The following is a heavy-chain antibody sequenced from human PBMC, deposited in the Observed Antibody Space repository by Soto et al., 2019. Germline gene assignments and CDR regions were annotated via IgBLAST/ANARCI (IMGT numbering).Heavy chain of an antibody. CDR2: INPKSGGT. CDR3: ARGDSTDCSNGVCSFFYNHDMDV. V-gene: IGHV1-2*04. CDR1: GYSFTDYH. Sequence: ASVKVSCKASGYSFTDYHIHWERQAPGQGLEWLGRINPKSGGTSTAQKFQGWVTMTTDTSISTASMELTRLTSDDTAIYYCARGDSTDCSNGVCSFFYNHDMDVWG. D-gene: IGHD2-8*01. J-gene: IGHJ6*02.